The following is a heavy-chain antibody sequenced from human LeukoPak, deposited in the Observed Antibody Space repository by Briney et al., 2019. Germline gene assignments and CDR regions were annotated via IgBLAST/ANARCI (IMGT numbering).Heavy chain of an antibody. J-gene: IGHJ6*04. V-gene: IGHV3-23*01. D-gene: IGHD3-10*02. CDR2: ISGGGGST. CDR3: AELGITMIGGV. CDR1: GFTFSSYG. Sequence: GGSLRLSCAASGFTFSSYGMSWVRQAPGKGLEWVSAISGGGGSTYYADSVKGRFTISRDNAKNSLYLQMNSLRAEDTAVYYCAELGITMIGGVWGKGTTVTISS.